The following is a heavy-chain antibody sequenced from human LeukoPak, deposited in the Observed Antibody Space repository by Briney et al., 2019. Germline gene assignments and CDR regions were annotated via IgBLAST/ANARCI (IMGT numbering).Heavy chain of an antibody. V-gene: IGHV4-30-2*01. CDR2: IYHSGST. J-gene: IGHJ4*02. CDR1: GGSISSGGYS. D-gene: IGHD2-2*01. Sequence: SETLSLTCAVSGGSISSGGYSWSWIRRPPGKSLEWIGYIYHSGSTYYNPSLKSRVTISVDRSKNQFSLKLSSVTAADTAVYYCARSIVVVPAAFDYWGQGTLVTVSS. CDR3: ARSIVVVPAAFDY.